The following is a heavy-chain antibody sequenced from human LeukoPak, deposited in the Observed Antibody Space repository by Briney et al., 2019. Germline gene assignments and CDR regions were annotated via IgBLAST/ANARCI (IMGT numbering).Heavy chain of an antibody. D-gene: IGHD5-12*01. V-gene: IGHV1-2*02. Sequence: ASVKVSCKTSGYTFSAYYMNWVRQAPGQGLEWMGCINPNTGDTNYAQEFQGRVTMIRDTSISTAYMELSRLRSDDTAVYYYARALPDSQAYSCYVTKPYHFDLWGQGTLVTVSS. CDR3: ARALPDSQAYSCYVTKPYHFDL. J-gene: IGHJ4*02. CDR2: INPNTGDT. CDR1: GYTFSAYY.